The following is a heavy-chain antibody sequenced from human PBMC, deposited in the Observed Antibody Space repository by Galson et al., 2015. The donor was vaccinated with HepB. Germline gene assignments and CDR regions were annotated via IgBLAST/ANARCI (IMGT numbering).Heavy chain of an antibody. V-gene: IGHV3-7*01. CDR2: IKQDGSEK. Sequence: SLRLSCAASRFTFSSDCISSDRLAPGKGLEWVANIKQDGSEKCYVDSVKGRFTISRDNAKNSLYLQMNSLRAEDTAVYYCARTYYDFWSGPLDAFDIWRQGTMVTASA. CDR1: RFTFSSDC. J-gene: IGHJ3*02. CDR3: ARTYYDFWSGPLDAFDI. D-gene: IGHD3-3*01.